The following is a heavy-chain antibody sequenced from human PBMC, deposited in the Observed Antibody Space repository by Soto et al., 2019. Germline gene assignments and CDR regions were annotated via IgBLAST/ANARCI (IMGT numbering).Heavy chain of an antibody. Sequence: QVHLVESGGGVVQPGRSLRLSCAASGFTFSNYSVHWVRQAPGKGLEWVAVISGDGSKQYYADSVKGRFTISRDNSKNTLYLQMNSLRLDDTAIYYCARDSADNDNWQKTSPLTDYWGQGTLVTVSS. CDR2: ISGDGSKQ. V-gene: IGHV3-30-3*01. J-gene: IGHJ4*02. CDR1: GFTFSNYS. CDR3: ARDSADNDNWQKTSPLTDY. D-gene: IGHD1-1*01.